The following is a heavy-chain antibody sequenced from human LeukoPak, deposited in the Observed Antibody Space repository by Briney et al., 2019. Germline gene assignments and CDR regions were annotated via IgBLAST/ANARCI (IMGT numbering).Heavy chain of an antibody. J-gene: IGHJ4*02. CDR1: GFIFNTYS. CDR3: LRGDRRDY. V-gene: IGHV3-21*06. CDR2: IDSSGGYT. Sequence: GGSLRLSCAASGFIFNTYSMNWARQAPGKGLEWVSSIDSSGGYTFYADSVKGRFIISRDNAKNSLYLQMNSLRVEDTAVYYCLRGDRRDYWGQGTLVTVSS.